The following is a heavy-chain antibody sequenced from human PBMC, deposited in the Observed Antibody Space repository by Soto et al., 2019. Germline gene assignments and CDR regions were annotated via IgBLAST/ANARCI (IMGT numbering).Heavy chain of an antibody. CDR2: IYYTGNT. CDR3: ARALGSCSSAGCPSYYYYAMDV. CDR1: GGSINSGDYH. J-gene: IGHJ6*02. D-gene: IGHD2-2*01. Sequence: QVQLQESGPGLVQPSQTLSLTCTVSGGSINSGDYHWSWVRQSPGKGLEWIGYIYYTGNTFYNPSLKSRVTMSIATSKNQFSLRLSSVTAADRAVYYCARALGSCSSAGCPSYYYYAMDVWGQGTTVTVSS. V-gene: IGHV4-30-4*01.